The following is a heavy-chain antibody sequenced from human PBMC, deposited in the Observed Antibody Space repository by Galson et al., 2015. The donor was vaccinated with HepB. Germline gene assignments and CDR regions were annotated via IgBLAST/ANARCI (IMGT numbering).Heavy chain of an antibody. V-gene: IGHV3-23*01. CDR3: AKLPPLIVVAGMIGDS. D-gene: IGHD6-19*01. J-gene: IGHJ4*02. Sequence: SLRLSCAASGFTFSSYAMNWVRQAPGKGLEWVSTLGGSGGSTYYADSMKGRFTISRDNSKNTLYLQMNSLRAEDTAVYYCAKLPPLIVVAGMIGDSWGQGTLVTVSS. CDR1: GFTFSSYA. CDR2: LGGSGGST.